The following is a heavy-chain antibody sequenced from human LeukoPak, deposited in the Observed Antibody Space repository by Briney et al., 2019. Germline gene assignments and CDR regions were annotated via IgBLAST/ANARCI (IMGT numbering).Heavy chain of an antibody. CDR3: ASDYGDYAAFDI. D-gene: IGHD4-17*01. Sequence: SETLSLTCTASGGSLSSYYWSWIRQAPGKRLEWIGRIYTSGSNNYNPTRKIRVTISVETSKIHFSLKRSSATAADTDVYYCASDYGDYAAFDIWGQLTMVTIAS. CDR1: GGSLSSYY. CDR2: IYTSGSN. V-gene: IGHV4-4*07. J-gene: IGHJ3*02.